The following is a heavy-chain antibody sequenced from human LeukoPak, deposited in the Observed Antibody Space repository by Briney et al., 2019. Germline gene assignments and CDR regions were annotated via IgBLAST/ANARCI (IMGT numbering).Heavy chain of an antibody. CDR2: IRSKTDGGTT. CDR3: TTGPWFGYDY. Sequence: PGGSLRLSCAASGFIFSKAWMCWVRQAPGKGPEWVGRIRSKTDGGTTDYTAPVKGRFTISRDDSKNTLYLQMNSLKTEDTAVYYCTTGPWFGYDYWGQGTLVTVSS. J-gene: IGHJ4*02. CDR1: GFIFSKAW. D-gene: IGHD3-10*01. V-gene: IGHV3-15*01.